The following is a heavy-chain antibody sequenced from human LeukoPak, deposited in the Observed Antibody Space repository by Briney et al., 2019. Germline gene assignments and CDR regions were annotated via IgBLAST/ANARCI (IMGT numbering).Heavy chain of an antibody. CDR1: GGSISSSSYY. CDR2: IYYSGST. D-gene: IGHD3-9*01. Sequence: SETLSLTCTVSGGSISSSSYYWGWIRQPPGKGLEWIGSIYYSGSTYYNPPLKSRVTISVDTSKNQFSLKLSSVTAADTAVYYCARERLRYFDWLSKPYYFDYWGQGTLVTVSS. J-gene: IGHJ4*02. V-gene: IGHV4-39*07. CDR3: ARERLRYFDWLSKPYYFDY.